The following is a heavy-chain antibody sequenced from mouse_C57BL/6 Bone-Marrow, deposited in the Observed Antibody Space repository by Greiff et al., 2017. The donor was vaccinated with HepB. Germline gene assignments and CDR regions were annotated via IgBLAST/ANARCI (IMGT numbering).Heavy chain of an antibody. D-gene: IGHD3-2*02. CDR2: IYPRSGNT. Sequence: QVQLKQSGAELARPGASVKLSCKASGYTFTSYGISWVKQRTGQGLEWIGEIYPRSGNTYYNEKFKGKATLTADKSSSTAYMELRSLTSEDSAVYFCARRDSSGYPFAYWGQGTLVTVSA. J-gene: IGHJ3*01. V-gene: IGHV1-81*01. CDR1: GYTFTSYG. CDR3: ARRDSSGYPFAY.